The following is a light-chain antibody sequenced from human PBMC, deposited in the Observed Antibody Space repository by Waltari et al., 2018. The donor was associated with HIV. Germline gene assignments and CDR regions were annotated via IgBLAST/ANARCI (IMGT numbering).Light chain of an antibody. CDR1: QSVTNSF. J-gene: IGKJ3*01. Sequence: EIVLTQSPGTLSLSPGERATLSCRASQSVTNSFLAWYQQNPGLAPRLLIYGASSRATGIPDRVSGSGSGTDFTLTISRLEPEDFALYYCQQYGNSPFTFGPGTKVEMK. CDR2: GAS. CDR3: QQYGNSPFT. V-gene: IGKV3-20*01.